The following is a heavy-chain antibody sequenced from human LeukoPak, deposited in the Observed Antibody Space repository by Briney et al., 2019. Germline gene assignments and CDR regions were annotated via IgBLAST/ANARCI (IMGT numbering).Heavy chain of an antibody. CDR1: GFTFSNYV. CDR3: AKDFYTVTPVVRYFDY. Sequence: GESLRLSCAVSGFTFSNYVMTWVRQSPGKGLEWVTSISAGGENTEYADSVKGRFTISRDNSKNTLYLEMNSLRAEDAAVYYCAKDFYTVTPVVRYFDYWGQGTLVTVSS. V-gene: IGHV3-23*01. CDR2: ISAGGENT. D-gene: IGHD4-17*01. J-gene: IGHJ4*02.